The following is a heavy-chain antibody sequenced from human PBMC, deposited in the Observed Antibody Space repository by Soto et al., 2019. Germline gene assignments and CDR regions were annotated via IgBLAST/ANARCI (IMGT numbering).Heavy chain of an antibody. CDR3: ARRYDNADYWTY. J-gene: IGHJ4*02. Sequence: GESLKISCKGSGYSFITYWIGWVRQMPGKGLEWMGIIYPGDSDTRYSPSFQGQVTISADKSINTAYLQWRSLKASDTAMYYCARRYDNADYWTYWGQGTLVTVSS. V-gene: IGHV5-51*01. CDR1: GYSFITYW. D-gene: IGHD3-3*01. CDR2: IYPGDSDT.